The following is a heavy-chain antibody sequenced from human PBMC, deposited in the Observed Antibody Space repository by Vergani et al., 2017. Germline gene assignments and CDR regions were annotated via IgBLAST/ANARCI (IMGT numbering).Heavy chain of an antibody. Sequence: QVQLVQSGAEVKKPGSSVKVSCKASGGTFSSYAISWVRQAPGQGLEWMGRIIPILGIANYAQKFQGRVTITADKSTSTAYMELSSLRSEDTAVYYCARQPTLPGEFDYWGQGTLVTVSS. V-gene: IGHV1-69*04. CDR2: IIPILGIA. CDR1: GGTFSSYA. J-gene: IGHJ4*02. D-gene: IGHD3-10*01. CDR3: ARQPTLPGEFDY.